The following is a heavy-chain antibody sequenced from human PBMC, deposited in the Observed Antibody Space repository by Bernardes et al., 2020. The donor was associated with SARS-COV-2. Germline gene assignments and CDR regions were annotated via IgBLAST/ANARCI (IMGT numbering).Heavy chain of an antibody. D-gene: IGHD6-13*01. CDR3: ARQPRSSWLFDY. J-gene: IGHJ4*02. CDR1: GSTFTT. CDR2: IYPGDDIT. Sequence: ASVKVSCKASGSTFTTMHWVRQAPGQGLEWMGIIYPGDDITTYAQKFRGRVTVTRDTSTNTVYMELSSLRSEDTAVYYCARQPRSSWLFDYWGQGTLVTVSS. V-gene: IGHV1-46*01.